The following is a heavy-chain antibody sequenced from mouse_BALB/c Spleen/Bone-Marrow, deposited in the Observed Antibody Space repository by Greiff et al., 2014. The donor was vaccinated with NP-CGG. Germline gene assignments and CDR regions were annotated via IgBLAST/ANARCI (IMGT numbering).Heavy chain of an antibody. CDR3: ARIFYGSSYDY. CDR1: GYSITSGYI. Sequence: EVQLQQSGPDLVKPSQSLSLTCTVTGYSITSGYIWRWIRQFPRNKLGWMSYVHSSGSTNCNPSFKSRISITRDSSKNPFFLQLNSVTTEDTAAYYCARIFYGSSYDYWGQGTTLTVSS. V-gene: IGHV3-1*02. CDR2: VHSSGST. D-gene: IGHD1-1*01. J-gene: IGHJ2*01.